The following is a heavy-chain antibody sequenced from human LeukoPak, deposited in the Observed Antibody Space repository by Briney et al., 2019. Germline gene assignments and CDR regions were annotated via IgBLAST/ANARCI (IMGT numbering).Heavy chain of an antibody. J-gene: IGHJ2*01. CDR3: ARGLSAMVRGVITLRKGYWYFDL. Sequence: ASVKVSCKASGYTFTSYGISWVRQAPGQGLEWMGWISVYNGNTNYAQKFQGRVTMTTDTSTNTAYMELRSLRSDDTAVYYCARGLSAMVRGVITLRKGYWYFDLWGRGTLVTVSS. CDR2: ISVYNGNT. V-gene: IGHV1-18*01. CDR1: GYTFTSYG. D-gene: IGHD3-10*01.